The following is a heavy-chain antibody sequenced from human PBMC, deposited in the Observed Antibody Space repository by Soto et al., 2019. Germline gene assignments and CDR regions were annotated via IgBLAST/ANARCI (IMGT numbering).Heavy chain of an antibody. J-gene: IGHJ4*02. CDR3: ARTTTVAGTPEFDY. D-gene: IGHD6-19*01. V-gene: IGHV3-30-3*01. Sequence: QVQLVESGGGVVQPGRSLRLSCAASGFTFSSFSLHWLRQAPGKGLEWLALISYDGGKKYNADSVKGRFTISRDNSKNTLYLQLNGLRPEDTAVYYCARTTTVAGTPEFDYWGQGALVTVSS. CDR2: ISYDGGKK. CDR1: GFTFSSFS.